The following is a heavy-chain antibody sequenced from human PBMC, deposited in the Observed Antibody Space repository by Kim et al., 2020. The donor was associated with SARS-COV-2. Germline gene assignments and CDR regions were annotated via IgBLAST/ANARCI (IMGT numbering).Heavy chain of an antibody. J-gene: IGHJ6*02. D-gene: IGHD1-1*01. Sequence: GGSLRLSCAASGFTFSGYGMHWVRQAPGKGLEWVAVIWYDGSNKYYADSVKGRFTISRDNSKNTLYLQMNSLRAEDTAVYYCARPLAYFSPLYIANADYYYGMDVWGQGTTVTVSS. CDR3: ARPLAYFSPLYIANADYYYGMDV. CDR1: GFTFSGYG. V-gene: IGHV3-33*08. CDR2: IWYDGSNK.